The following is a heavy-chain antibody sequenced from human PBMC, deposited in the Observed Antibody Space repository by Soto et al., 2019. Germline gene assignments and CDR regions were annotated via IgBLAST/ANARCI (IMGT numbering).Heavy chain of an antibody. V-gene: IGHV1-3*01. CDR2: INVGNGNT. Sequence: ASVKVSCKASGYTFTSYAMHWVRQAPGQRLEWMGWINVGNGNTKYSQKFQGRVTITRDTSASTAYMELSSLRSEDTAVYYCNSYSSGATDAFDIWGQGTMVTVSS. CDR1: GYTFTSYA. CDR3: NSYSSGATDAFDI. J-gene: IGHJ3*02. D-gene: IGHD6-19*01.